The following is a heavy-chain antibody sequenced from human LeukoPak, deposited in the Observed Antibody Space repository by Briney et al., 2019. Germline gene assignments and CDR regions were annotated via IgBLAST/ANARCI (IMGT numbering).Heavy chain of an antibody. CDR2: ISSNGGST. Sequence: GGSLRLSCSASGFTFSSYAMHWVRQAPGKGLEYASAISSNGGSTYYADPVKGRFTTSRDNSKNTLYLQMSSLRGEDTAVYYCVKDRDYDILTAVFDYWGQGTLVTVSS. V-gene: IGHV3-64D*06. D-gene: IGHD3-9*01. CDR3: VKDRDYDILTAVFDY. J-gene: IGHJ4*02. CDR1: GFTFSSYA.